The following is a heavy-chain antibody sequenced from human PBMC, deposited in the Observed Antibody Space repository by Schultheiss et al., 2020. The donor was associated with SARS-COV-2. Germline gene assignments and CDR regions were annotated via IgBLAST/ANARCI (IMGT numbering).Heavy chain of an antibody. CDR2: ISYDGSNK. CDR3: AKRRGDYSNYFVDY. J-gene: IGHJ4*02. Sequence: GGSLRLSCAASGFTFSSYAMHWVRQAPGKGLEWVAVISYDGSNKYYADSVKGRFTISRDNSKNTLYLQMNSLRAEDTAVYYCAKRRGDYSNYFVDYWGQGTLVTVSS. V-gene: IGHV3-30-3*02. D-gene: IGHD4-11*01. CDR1: GFTFSSYA.